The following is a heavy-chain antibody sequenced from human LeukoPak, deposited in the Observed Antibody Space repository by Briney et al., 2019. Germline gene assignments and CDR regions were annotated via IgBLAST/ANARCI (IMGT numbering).Heavy chain of an antibody. CDR2: INSDGSST. Sequence: PGGSLRLSCAASGFTVSGSYMNWVRQAPGKGLVWVSRINSDGSSTSYADSVKGRFTISRDNAKNTPYLQMNSLRAEDTAVYYCARVAPVVTPEVDYWGQGTLVTVSS. V-gene: IGHV3-74*01. J-gene: IGHJ4*02. D-gene: IGHD4-23*01. CDR1: GFTVSGSY. CDR3: ARVAPVVTPEVDY.